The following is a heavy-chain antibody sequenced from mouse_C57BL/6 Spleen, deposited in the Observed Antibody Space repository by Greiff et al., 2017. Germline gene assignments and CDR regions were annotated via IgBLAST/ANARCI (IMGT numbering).Heavy chain of an antibody. CDR1: GFTFSDYY. CDR2: INYDGSST. Sequence: DVQLVESEGGLVQPGSSMKLSCTASGFTFSDYYMAWVRQVPEKGLEWVANINYDGSSTYYLDSLKSRFIISRDNAKNMLYLQMSSLKSEDTATYYCARGGDYFDYWGQGTTLTVSS. V-gene: IGHV5-16*01. J-gene: IGHJ2*01. CDR3: ARGGDYFDY.